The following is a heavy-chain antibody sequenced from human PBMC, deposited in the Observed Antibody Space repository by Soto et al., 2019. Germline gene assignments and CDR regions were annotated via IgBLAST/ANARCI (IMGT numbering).Heavy chain of an antibody. CDR3: AKDLSLNGGNTNGYYDS. D-gene: IGHD2-15*01. CDR1: GFTFSNYA. V-gene: IGHV3-23*01. CDR2: ISGGGETT. J-gene: IGHJ4*02. Sequence: GGSLRLSCAASGFTFSNYAMSWVRQAPGSGLECVSVISGGGETTYYANSVKGRFTISRDNSKNTLYLQVSSLRAEDTALYFCAKDLSLNGGNTNGYYDSWGQGTRVTVSS.